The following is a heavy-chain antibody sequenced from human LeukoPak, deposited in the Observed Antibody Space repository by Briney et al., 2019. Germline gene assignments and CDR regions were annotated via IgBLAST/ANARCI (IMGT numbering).Heavy chain of an antibody. CDR1: GYSSSSGYY. D-gene: IGHD2-2*02. CDR2: IYHSGST. V-gene: IGHV4-38-2*01. J-gene: IGHJ4*02. CDR3: ARLSGAPVRHPIYHFDY. Sequence: SETLSLXCAVSGYSSSSGYYWGWILQPPGKGLAWIGNIYHSGSTYKNPSLKSRVTISLDTSKNQFSLKLSSVTAADTAMYYCARLSGAPVRHPIYHFDYWGQGTLVTVSS.